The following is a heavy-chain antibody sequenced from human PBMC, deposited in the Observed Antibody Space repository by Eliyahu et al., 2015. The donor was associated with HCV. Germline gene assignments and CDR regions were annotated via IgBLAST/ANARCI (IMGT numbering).Heavy chain of an antibody. CDR3: ARDSQVPAAIVPFDY. Sequence: EVQLVESGGGLVKPGGSLRLSCAASGFTFSXYSMNWVRQAPGKGLEWVSSISSSSSYIYYADSVKGRFTISRDNAKNSLYLQMNSLRAEDTAVYYCARDSQVPAAIVPFDYWGQGTLVTVSS. CDR2: ISSSSSYI. D-gene: IGHD2-2*01. J-gene: IGHJ4*02. CDR1: GFTFSXYS. V-gene: IGHV3-21*01.